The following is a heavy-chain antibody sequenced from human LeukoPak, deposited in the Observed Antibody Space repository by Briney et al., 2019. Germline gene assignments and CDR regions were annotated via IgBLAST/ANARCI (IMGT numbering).Heavy chain of an antibody. Sequence: GGSLRLSCAASGFTFSIYAMTWVRQAPGKGLEWVSVISSSGGSTYYADSVKGRLTISRDNAKNSLYLQMNSLRAEDTALYYCAKAVLRTPYYYYYGMDVWGQGTTVTVSS. J-gene: IGHJ6*02. V-gene: IGHV3-23*01. CDR2: ISSSGGST. CDR1: GFTFSIYA. CDR3: AKAVLRTPYYYYYGMDV.